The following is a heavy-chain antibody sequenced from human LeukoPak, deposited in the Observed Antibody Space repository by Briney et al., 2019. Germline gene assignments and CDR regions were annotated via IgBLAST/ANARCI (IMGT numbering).Heavy chain of an antibody. D-gene: IGHD4/OR15-4a*01. Sequence: SQTLSLTCTVSGGSISSGDYYWSWIRQPPGKGLEWIGYIYYSGSTYYNPSLKSRVTISVDTSKNRFSLKLSSVTAADTAVYYCARRGANGGSRAFDYWGQGTLVTVSS. CDR2: IYYSGST. CDR1: GGSISSGDYY. J-gene: IGHJ4*02. CDR3: ARRGANGGSRAFDY. V-gene: IGHV4-30-4*01.